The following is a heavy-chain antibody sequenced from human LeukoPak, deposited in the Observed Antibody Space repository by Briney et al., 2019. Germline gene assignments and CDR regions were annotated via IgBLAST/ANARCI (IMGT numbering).Heavy chain of an antibody. V-gene: IGHV3-21*04. D-gene: IGHD1-26*01. CDR1: GFTFSSYS. Sequence: GGSLGLSCAASGFTFSSYSMNWVRQAPGKGLEWVSSISSSSSYIYYADSVKGRFTISRDNAKNSLYLQMNSLRAEDTAVYFCAKYSGSYYYPPNWDSWGQGTLVTVSS. CDR2: ISSSSSYI. CDR3: AKYSGSYYYPPNWDS. J-gene: IGHJ4*02.